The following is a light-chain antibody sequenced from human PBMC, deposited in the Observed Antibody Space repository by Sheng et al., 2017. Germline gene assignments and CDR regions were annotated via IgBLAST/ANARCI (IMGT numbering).Light chain of an antibody. V-gene: IGKV3-11*01. CDR2: DAS. CDR1: QSVSSY. CDR3: QQRSHWPRT. Sequence: EVVLTQSPATLSLSPGERATLSCRASQSVSSYLAWYQQKPGQAPRLLIYDASNRATGIPARFSGSGSGTDFTLTISSLVPEDFAVYYCQQRSHWPRTFGPGTKVDIK. J-gene: IGKJ3*01.